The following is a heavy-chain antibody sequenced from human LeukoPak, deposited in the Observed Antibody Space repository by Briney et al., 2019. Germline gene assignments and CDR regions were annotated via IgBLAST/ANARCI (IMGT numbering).Heavy chain of an antibody. Sequence: ASVKVSCKASGYTFTGYSMHWVRQAPGQGLEWMGWINPNSGDTNYAQNFQGRVTMIRDTSISTAYMELSRLRSDDTAVYYCARFIDSWNYDYWGQGTLVTVSS. J-gene: IGHJ4*02. D-gene: IGHD1-7*01. V-gene: IGHV1-2*02. CDR1: GYTFTGYS. CDR2: INPNSGDT. CDR3: ARFIDSWNYDY.